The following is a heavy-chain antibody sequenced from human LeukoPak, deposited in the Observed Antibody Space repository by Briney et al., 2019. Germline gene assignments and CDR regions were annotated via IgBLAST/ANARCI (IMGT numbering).Heavy chain of an antibody. Sequence: SETMSLTCTVSGGSISSSSYYWGWIRRPPGKGLEWIGSIYYSGSTYYNPSLKSRVTISVDTSKNQFSLKLSSVTAADTAVYYCASSVLWWCPTTWGQGTLVTVSS. V-gene: IGHV4-39*07. CDR3: ASSVLWWCPTT. CDR2: IYYSGST. J-gene: IGHJ5*02. D-gene: IGHD2-21*01. CDR1: GGSISSSSYY.